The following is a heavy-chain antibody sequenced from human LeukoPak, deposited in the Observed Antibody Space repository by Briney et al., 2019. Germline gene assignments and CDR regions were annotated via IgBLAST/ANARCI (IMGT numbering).Heavy chain of an antibody. J-gene: IGHJ4*02. CDR2: ISGSGSTI. Sequence: PGGSLRLSCAASGFTFSSYEMNWVRQAPGKGLEWISYISGSGSTIYYADSVKGRFTISRDNAKNSLYLQMNNLRAEDTAVYYCATGASLIVGLMAGDYWGQGTLVTVSS. V-gene: IGHV3-48*03. D-gene: IGHD1-26*01. CDR1: GFTFSSYE. CDR3: ATGASLIVGLMAGDY.